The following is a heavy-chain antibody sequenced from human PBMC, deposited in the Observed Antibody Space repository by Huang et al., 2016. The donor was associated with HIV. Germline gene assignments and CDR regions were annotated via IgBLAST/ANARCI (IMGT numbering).Heavy chain of an antibody. D-gene: IGHD3-16*01. V-gene: IGHV5-51*01. J-gene: IGHJ4*02. CDR3: AGGPHIDF. Sequence: EVQLIQSGVEVKRPGESLKISCKVSGYSFTTYWIGWVRQMPGKGLDWMGMIYHGDSETRYNPSVQGQVTSSADTSLTTAYLQWNHLKASDSAIYYCAGGPHIDFWGQGTRVTVSS. CDR2: IYHGDSET. CDR1: GYSFTTYW.